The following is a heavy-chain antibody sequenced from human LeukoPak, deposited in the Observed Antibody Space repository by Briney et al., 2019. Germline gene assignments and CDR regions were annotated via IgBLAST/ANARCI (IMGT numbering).Heavy chain of an antibody. J-gene: IGHJ4*02. CDR1: GGSISSGSYY. CDR2: IYTSGST. V-gene: IGHV4-61*02. Sequence: SQTLSLTCTVSGGSISSGSYYWSWIRQPAGKGLEWIGRIYTSGSTNYNPSLESRVTMSVDTSKNQFSLKLSSVTAADTAVYYCARDRYYYDSSGYTQLDYWGQGTLVTVSS. CDR3: ARDRYYYDSSGYTQLDY. D-gene: IGHD3-22*01.